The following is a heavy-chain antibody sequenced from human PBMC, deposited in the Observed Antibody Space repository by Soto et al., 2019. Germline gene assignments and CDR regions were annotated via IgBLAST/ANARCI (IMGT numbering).Heavy chain of an antibody. V-gene: IGHV1-18*04. D-gene: IGHD2-15*01. Sequence: ASVKVSCKASGYTFTTYGFNWVRQAPGQGLEWMGWISPYNGDANYAQNFQGRVTLTTDTSTSTAYMELRSLTSDDTAIYYCARTPRAQMIVLEAATRFDYWGQGTLVTVSS. J-gene: IGHJ4*02. CDR3: ARTPRAQMIVLEAATRFDY. CDR1: GYTFTTYG. CDR2: ISPYNGDA.